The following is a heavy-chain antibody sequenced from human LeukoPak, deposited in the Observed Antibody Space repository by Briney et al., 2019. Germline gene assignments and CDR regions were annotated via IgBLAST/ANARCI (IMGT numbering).Heavy chain of an antibody. D-gene: IGHD6-13*01. CDR3: AKDLSIAAAGYDAFDI. J-gene: IGHJ3*02. Sequence: GGSLRLSCAASGFTFSNYNMNWVRQTPGKGLEWVSAISGSGGSTYYADSVKGRFTISRDNSKNTLYLQMNSLRAEDTAVYYCAKDLSIAAAGYDAFDIWGQGTMVTVSS. CDR2: ISGSGGST. V-gene: IGHV3-23*01. CDR1: GFTFSNYN.